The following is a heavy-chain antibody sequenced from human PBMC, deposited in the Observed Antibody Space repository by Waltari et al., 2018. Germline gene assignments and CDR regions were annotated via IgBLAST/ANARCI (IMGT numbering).Heavy chain of an antibody. CDR1: DFTFTDYW. CDR2: IMPNTSDT. CDR3: SRAACTTACPGWFDP. D-gene: IGHD1-1*01. J-gene: IGHJ5*02. V-gene: IGHV3-74*03. Sequence: EVQLVESGGGLVEPGGSLRLSCTASDFTFTDYWMHWVPQAPGKGLAWFSQIMPNTSDTQYADSVQGRFTGAKDNAKNTLYLQMIKLKAEDTAVYYWSRAACTTACPGWFDPWGQGTLVAVSS.